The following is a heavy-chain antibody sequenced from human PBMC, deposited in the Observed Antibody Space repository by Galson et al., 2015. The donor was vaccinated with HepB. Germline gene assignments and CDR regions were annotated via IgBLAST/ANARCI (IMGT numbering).Heavy chain of an antibody. CDR1: GFTFSSYA. V-gene: IGHV3-23*01. CDR2: ISGSGGST. D-gene: IGHD6-25*01. J-gene: IGHJ4*02. Sequence: SLRLSCAASGFTFSSYAMSWVRQAPGKGLEWVSAISGSGGSTYYADSVKGRFTISRDNSKNTLYLQMNSLRAEDTAVYYCAKQRAVGVTVGPRYFDYWGQGTLVTVSS. CDR3: AKQRAVGVTVGPRYFDY.